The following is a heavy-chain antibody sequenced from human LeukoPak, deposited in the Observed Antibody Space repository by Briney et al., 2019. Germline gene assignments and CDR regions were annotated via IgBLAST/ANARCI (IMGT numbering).Heavy chain of an antibody. CDR1: GFTFISYW. D-gene: IGHD3-22*01. CDR2: IKEDGSEK. CDR3: AGDRIRVQLWLGGMDV. J-gene: IGHJ6*02. V-gene: IGHV3-7*01. Sequence: GGSLRLYCAASGFTFISYWMTWVRQAPGKGLEWVANIKEDGSEKFYVDSVKGRFTISRDNANNSVYLQMNNLRAEDTAVYYCAGDRIRVQLWLGGMDVWGQGTTVSVSS.